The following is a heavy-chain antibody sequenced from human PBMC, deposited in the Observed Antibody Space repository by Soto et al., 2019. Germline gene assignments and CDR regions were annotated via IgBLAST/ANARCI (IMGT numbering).Heavy chain of an antibody. D-gene: IGHD5-18*01. CDR2: ISGSGGST. CDR3: AKDSGGYSYGLGFGVHDY. CDR1: GFTFSSYA. V-gene: IGHV3-23*01. Sequence: SGGSLRLSCAASGFTFSSYAMSWVRQAPGKGLEWVSAISGSGGSTYYADSVKGRFTISRDNSKNTLYLQMNSLRAEDTAVYYCAKDSGGYSYGLGFGVHDYWGQGTLVTVSS. J-gene: IGHJ4*02.